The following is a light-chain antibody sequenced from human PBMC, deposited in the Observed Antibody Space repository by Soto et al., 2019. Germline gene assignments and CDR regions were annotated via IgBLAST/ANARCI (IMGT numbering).Light chain of an antibody. CDR3: QQYDLYCT. Sequence: SQNQSTLSASVGDRVTITFRARESINNLCACYQQKPGKAPKLLIYDVSSLESGVPTRFSGSGSGTEFTLSISSLPPDDFATYYCQQYDLYCTFGEGTKVDIK. J-gene: IGKJ4*02. CDR1: ESINNL. V-gene: IGKV1-5*01. CDR2: DVS.